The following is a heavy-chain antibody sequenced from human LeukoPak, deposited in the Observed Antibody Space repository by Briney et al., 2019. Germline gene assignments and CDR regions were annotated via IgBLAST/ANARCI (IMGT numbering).Heavy chain of an antibody. D-gene: IGHD4-23*01. J-gene: IGHJ6*03. CDR1: GYTFTGYY. CDR2: INPNSGGT. Sequence: ASVKVSCKASGYTFTGYYMHWVRQAPGQGLEWMGWINPNSGGTNYAQKFQGWVTMTRDTSISTAYMELSRLRSDDTAVYYCARGPENSPRGYYYYYYMDVWGKGTTVTVSS. CDR3: ARGPENSPRGYYYYYYMDV. V-gene: IGHV1-2*04.